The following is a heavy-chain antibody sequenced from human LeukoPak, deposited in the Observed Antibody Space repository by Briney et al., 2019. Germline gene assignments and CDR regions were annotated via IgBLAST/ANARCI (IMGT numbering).Heavy chain of an antibody. V-gene: IGHV4-34*01. CDR1: GGSFSVYY. J-gene: IGHJ4*02. CDR2: INHSGST. D-gene: IGHD6-19*01. CDR3: ARVIAVAGLL. Sequence: PETLSHTCAVYGGSFSVYYWSWIRQPPGKGLEWIGEINHSGSTNYNPSLKSRVTISVDTSKNQFSLKLSSVTAAGTAVYYCARVIAVAGLLWGQGTLVTVSS.